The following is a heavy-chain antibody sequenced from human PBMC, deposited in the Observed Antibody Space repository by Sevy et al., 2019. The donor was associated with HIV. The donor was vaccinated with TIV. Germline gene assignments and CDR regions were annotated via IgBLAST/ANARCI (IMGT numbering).Heavy chain of an antibody. V-gene: IGHV4-59*13. Sequence: SETLSLTCTVSGGSISSYYWSWIRQPPGKGLEWIGYIYYSGSTNYNPSLKSRFTISVDTSKNQFSLKLSSVTAADTAVYYCARGSMNYGDQRCAFDIWGQGTMVTVSS. J-gene: IGHJ3*02. D-gene: IGHD4-17*01. CDR3: ARGSMNYGDQRCAFDI. CDR2: IYYSGST. CDR1: GGSISSYY.